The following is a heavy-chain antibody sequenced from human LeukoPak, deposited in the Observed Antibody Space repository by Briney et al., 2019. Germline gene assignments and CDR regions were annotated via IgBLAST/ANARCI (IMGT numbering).Heavy chain of an antibody. Sequence: PPETLSLTCTVSGVSVSSGGYYWSWIRQPPGKGLEWIGYISHSGVTRYNPSLKSRVTIAVDTSTNQFFVKLNSVTAADTAVYHCARKQYRAFDIWGQGTMVTVSS. CDR3: ARKQYRAFDI. CDR1: GVSVSSGGYY. J-gene: IGHJ3*02. CDR2: ISHSGVT. D-gene: IGHD1/OR15-1a*01. V-gene: IGHV4-61*08.